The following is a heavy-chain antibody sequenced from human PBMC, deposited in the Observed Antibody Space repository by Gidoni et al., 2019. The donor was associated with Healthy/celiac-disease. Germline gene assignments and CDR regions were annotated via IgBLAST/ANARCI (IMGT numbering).Heavy chain of an antibody. CDR2: ISSSSSYI. D-gene: IGHD2-2*01. CDR1: GFTFSSYS. V-gene: IGHV3-21*01. CDR3: ARGQAVSYCSSTSCYPV. J-gene: IGHJ4*02. Sequence: EVQLVESGGGLVKPGGSLRLSCAASGFTFSSYSMNWVRQAPGKGLEWVSSISSSSSYIYYADSVKGRFTISRDNAKNSLYLQMNSLRAEDTAVYYCARGQAVSYCSSTSCYPVWGQGTLVTVSS.